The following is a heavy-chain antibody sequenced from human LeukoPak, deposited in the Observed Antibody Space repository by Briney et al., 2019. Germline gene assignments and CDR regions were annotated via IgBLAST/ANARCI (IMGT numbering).Heavy chain of an antibody. CDR2: ISGSGGST. D-gene: IGHD1-26*01. CDR1: GFTFSDFW. V-gene: IGHV3-23*01. CDR3: AKDLSGSYLDIDY. J-gene: IGHJ4*02. Sequence: GGSLRLSCAASGFTFSDFWMNWVRQAPGKGLEWVSAISGSGGSTYYADSVKGRFTISRDNSKNTLYLQMNSLRAEDTAVYYCAKDLSGSYLDIDYWGQGTLVTVSS.